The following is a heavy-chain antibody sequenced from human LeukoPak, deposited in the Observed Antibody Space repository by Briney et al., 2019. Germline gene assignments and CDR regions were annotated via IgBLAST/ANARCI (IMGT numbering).Heavy chain of an antibody. D-gene: IGHD3-22*01. Sequence: GGSLRLSCAASGFTFSSYEMNWVRQAPGKGLEWVSYISSSGSTIYYADSVKGRFTISRDNAKNTLYLQMNSLRVEDTAFYYCVRGMRYYDTSGYYYWGQGTLVTVSS. J-gene: IGHJ4*02. V-gene: IGHV3-48*03. CDR2: ISSSGSTI. CDR1: GFTFSSYE. CDR3: VRGMRYYDTSGYYY.